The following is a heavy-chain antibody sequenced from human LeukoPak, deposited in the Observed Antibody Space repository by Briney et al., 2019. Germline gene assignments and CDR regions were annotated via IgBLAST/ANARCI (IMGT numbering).Heavy chain of an antibody. Sequence: PGGSLRLSCAASGFTFSSYGMHWVRQAPGKGLEWVAFIRYDGSNKYYADSVKGRFTISRDNSKNTLYPQMNSLRAEDTAVYYCASQVGDFWSLIDYWGQGTLVTVSS. CDR3: ASQVGDFWSLIDY. D-gene: IGHD3-3*01. CDR1: GFTFSSYG. CDR2: IRYDGSNK. V-gene: IGHV3-30*02. J-gene: IGHJ4*02.